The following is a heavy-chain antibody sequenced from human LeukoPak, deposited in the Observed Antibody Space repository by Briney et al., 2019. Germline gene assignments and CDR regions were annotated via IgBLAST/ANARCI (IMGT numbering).Heavy chain of an antibody. CDR2: IYYSGST. J-gene: IGHJ5*02. V-gene: IGHV4-59*01. CDR3: ASVKYYYDSSGYPGWFDP. CDR1: GGSISSYY. D-gene: IGHD3-22*01. Sequence: PSETLSLTCTVSGGSISSYYWSWIRQPPGKGLEWIGYIYYSGSTNYNPSLKSRVTISVDPSKNQFSLKLSSVTAADTAVYYCASVKYYYDSSGYPGWFDPWGQGTLVTVSS.